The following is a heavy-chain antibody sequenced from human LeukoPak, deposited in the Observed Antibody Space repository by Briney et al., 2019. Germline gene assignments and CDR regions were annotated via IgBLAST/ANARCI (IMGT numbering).Heavy chain of an antibody. D-gene: IGHD7-27*01. J-gene: IGHJ4*02. CDR3: AKTGGRGYYFDY. CDR2: ISGSGDST. CDR1: GFTFSSYA. Sequence: PGGSLRLSCAASGFTFSSYAMSWVRQAPGGGLEWFSAISGSGDSTYYADSVKGRFTISRDNSKNTLYLQMNSLRAEDTAVYYWAKTGGRGYYFDYWGQGTLVTVSS. V-gene: IGHV3-23*01.